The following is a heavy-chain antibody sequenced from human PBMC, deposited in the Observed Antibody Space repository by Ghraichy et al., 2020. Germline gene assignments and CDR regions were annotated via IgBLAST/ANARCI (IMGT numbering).Heavy chain of an antibody. CDR2: IYYSGST. CDR3: ASGYYYDSSVYQYCYGMDV. Sequence: SETLSLTCTVSGGSISSSSYYWGWIRQPPGKGLEWIGSIYYSGSTYYNPSLKSRVTISVDTSKNPFSLKLSSVTAADTAVYYCASGYYYDSSVYQYCYGMDVSGQGTTVTVSS. J-gene: IGHJ6*02. D-gene: IGHD3-22*01. CDR1: GGSISSSSYY. V-gene: IGHV4-39*01.